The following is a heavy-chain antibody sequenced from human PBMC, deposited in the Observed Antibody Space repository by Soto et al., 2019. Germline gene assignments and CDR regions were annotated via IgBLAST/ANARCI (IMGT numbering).Heavy chain of an antibody. CDR2: IYYSGST. CDR3: ARQGTPLLWFGSNEYNWFDP. D-gene: IGHD3-10*01. CDR1: GGSISSSSYY. V-gene: IGHV4-39*01. J-gene: IGHJ5*02. Sequence: SETLSLTCTVSGGSISSSSYYWGWIRQPPGKGLEWIGSIYYSGSTYYNPSLKSRVTISVDTSKNQFSLKLSSVTAADTAVYYCARQGTPLLWFGSNEYNWFDPWGQGTLVTVSS.